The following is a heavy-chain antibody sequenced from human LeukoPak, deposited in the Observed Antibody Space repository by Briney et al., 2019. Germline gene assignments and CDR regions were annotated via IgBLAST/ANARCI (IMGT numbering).Heavy chain of an antibody. CDR2: INSDGSRT. J-gene: IGHJ3*02. D-gene: IGHD5-18*01. V-gene: IGHV3-74*01. CDR1: GFTFSSYW. CDR3: ARARSSYGYGDAFDI. Sequence: SGGSLRLSCAASGFTFSSYWMHWVRQAPGKGLVWVSRINSDGSRTSYADSVKGRFTISRDNAKNTLYLQMNSLRAEDTAVYYCARARSSYGYGDAFDIWGQGTMVTVSS.